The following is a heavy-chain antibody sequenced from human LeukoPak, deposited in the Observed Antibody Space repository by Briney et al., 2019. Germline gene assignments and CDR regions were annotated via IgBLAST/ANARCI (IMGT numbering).Heavy chain of an antibody. J-gene: IGHJ4*02. CDR2: INPGGSST. CDR1: GFTFSSYW. D-gene: IGHD1-26*01. Sequence: GGSLRLSCASSGFTFSSYWMHWVRQVPGKGLVWVSRINPGGSSTAYADSVRGRFTISRDNAKNTLYLQMNSLRADDTAVYYCARDPSGRYGVYWGQGTLVTVSS. CDR3: ARDPSGRYGVY. V-gene: IGHV3-74*01.